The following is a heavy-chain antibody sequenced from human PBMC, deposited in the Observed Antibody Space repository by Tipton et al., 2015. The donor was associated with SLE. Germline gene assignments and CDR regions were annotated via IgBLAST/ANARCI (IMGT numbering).Heavy chain of an antibody. V-gene: IGHV4-39*07. J-gene: IGHJ6*02. Sequence: TLSLTCSVSGGSIINNNYFWGWVRQPPGKGLEWIGTIYHSGSTYYNPSLKSRVTISVDRSKNQLSLKLSSVTAADTAVYYCARGYGSGSYDYYYGMDVWGQGTTVTVSS. CDR3: ARGYGSGSYDYYYGMDV. CDR2: IYHSGST. CDR1: GGSIINNNYF. D-gene: IGHD3-10*01.